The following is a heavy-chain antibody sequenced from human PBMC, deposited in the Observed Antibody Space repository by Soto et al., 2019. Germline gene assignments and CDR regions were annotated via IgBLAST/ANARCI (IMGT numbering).Heavy chain of an antibody. J-gene: IGHJ3*02. Sequence: EVQLLESGGGLVQPGGSLRLSCAASGFTFSSYAMSWVRQAPGKGLEWVSAISTSGGSTYYADSVKGRFTISRDNSKNPMYLQMNSLRAEDTAVYYCSKGEQSGTSSFSAFDIWGPGTMVTVYS. CDR2: ISTSGGST. CDR3: SKGEQSGTSSFSAFDI. V-gene: IGHV3-23*01. CDR1: GFTFSSYA. D-gene: IGHD1-26*01.